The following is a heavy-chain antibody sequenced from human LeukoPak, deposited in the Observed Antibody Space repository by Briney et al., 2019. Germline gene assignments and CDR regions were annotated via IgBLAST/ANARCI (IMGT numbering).Heavy chain of an antibody. J-gene: IGHJ4*02. CDR3: ARDKPYSSGYYSIPDY. CDR2: INWNGGST. V-gene: IGHV3-20*04. Sequence: GGSLGLSCAASGFTFDDYGMSWVRQAPGKGLEWVSGINWNGGSTGYADSVKGRFTISRDNAKNSLYLQMNSLRAEDTALYYCARDKPYSSGYYSIPDYWGQGTLVTVSS. CDR1: GFTFDDYG. D-gene: IGHD3-22*01.